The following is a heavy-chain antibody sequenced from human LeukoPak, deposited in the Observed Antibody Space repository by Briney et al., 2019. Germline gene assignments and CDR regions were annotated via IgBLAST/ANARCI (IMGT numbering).Heavy chain of an antibody. J-gene: IGHJ4*02. D-gene: IGHD3-22*01. CDR2: IWYDGSNK. CDR1: GFTFSSYG. CDR3: ARGHYYDSSGLLLYY. V-gene: IGHV3-33*01. Sequence: GGSLRLSCAASGFTFSSYGMHWVRQAPGKGLEWVAVIWYDGSNKYYADSVKGRFTISGDNSKNTLYLQMNSLRAEDTAVYYCARGHYYDSSGLLLYYWGQGTLVTVSS.